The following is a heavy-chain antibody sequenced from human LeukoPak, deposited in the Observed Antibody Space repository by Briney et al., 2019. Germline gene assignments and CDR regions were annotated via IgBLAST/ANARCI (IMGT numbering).Heavy chain of an antibody. J-gene: IGHJ4*02. D-gene: IGHD3-9*01. CDR3: AKTYDILTGYSAYFDY. CDR2: IWYDGSNK. Sequence: GGSLRLSCAASGFTFSSYGMHWVRQAPGKGLEWVAVIWYDGSNKYYADSVKGRFTISRDNSKNTLYLQMNSPRAEDTAVYYCAKTYDILTGYSAYFDYWGQGTLVTVSS. V-gene: IGHV3-33*06. CDR1: GFTFSSYG.